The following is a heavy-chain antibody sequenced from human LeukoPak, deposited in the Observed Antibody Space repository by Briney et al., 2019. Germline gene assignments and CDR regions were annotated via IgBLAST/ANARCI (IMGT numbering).Heavy chain of an antibody. Sequence: NTSETLSLTCTVSGGSISSGSYYWSWIRQPAGKGLEWIGRIYTSGSTNYNPSLKSRVTISVDTSKNQFSLKLSSVTAADTAVYYCASTRRDGYPFDYWGQGTLVTVSS. CDR1: GGSISSGSYY. D-gene: IGHD5-24*01. CDR3: ASTRRDGYPFDY. CDR2: IYTSGST. J-gene: IGHJ4*02. V-gene: IGHV4-61*02.